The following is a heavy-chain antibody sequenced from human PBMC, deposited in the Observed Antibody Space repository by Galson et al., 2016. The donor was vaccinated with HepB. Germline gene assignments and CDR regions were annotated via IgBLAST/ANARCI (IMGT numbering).Heavy chain of an antibody. D-gene: IGHD6-13*01. CDR2: IRFDGHDK. Sequence: SLRLSCAASGFTFPTFGMHWVRQAPGKGLEWVAVIRFDGHDKYFTDSVKGRFTISRDNARNSLYLQMIRLRAEDTAVYYCATQQLVLCGQGTLVTVSS. CDR1: GFTFPTFG. V-gene: IGHV3-33*03. CDR3: ATQQLVL. J-gene: IGHJ4*02.